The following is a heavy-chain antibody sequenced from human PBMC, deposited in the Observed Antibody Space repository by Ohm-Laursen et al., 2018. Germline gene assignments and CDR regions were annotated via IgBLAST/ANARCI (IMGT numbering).Heavy chain of an antibody. J-gene: IGHJ5*02. D-gene: IGHD4-23*01. CDR1: GFTFDGYA. V-gene: IGHV3-9*01. Sequence: RSLRLSCTASGFTFDGYAMHWVRQAPGKGLEWVSGISWNSGSIGYADSVKGRFTISRDNAKNSLYLQMNSLRAEDTAVYYCARGGGWFDPWGQGTLVTVSS. CDR2: ISWNSGSI. CDR3: ARGGGWFDP.